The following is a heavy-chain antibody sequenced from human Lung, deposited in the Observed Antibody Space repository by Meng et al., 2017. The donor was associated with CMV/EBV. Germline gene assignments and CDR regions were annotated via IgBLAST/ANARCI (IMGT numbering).Heavy chain of an antibody. J-gene: IGHJ6*02. CDR3: ARDSKISSGSSSYYYYGMDV. CDR2: IKQDGSEK. Sequence: GEXXTISCAASGFTFSSYWMSWVRQAPGKGLEWVANIKQDGSEKYYVDSVKGRFTISRDNAKNSLYLQMNSLRAEDTAVYYCARDSKISSGSSSYYYYGMDVXGQGXTVTVSS. V-gene: IGHV3-7*01. CDR1: GFTFSSYW. D-gene: IGHD6-6*01.